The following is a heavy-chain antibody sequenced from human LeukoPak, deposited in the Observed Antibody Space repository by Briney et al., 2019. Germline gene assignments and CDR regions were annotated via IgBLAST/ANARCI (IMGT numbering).Heavy chain of an antibody. D-gene: IGHD5-18*01. V-gene: IGHV3-48*01. CDR1: GFTFSSYS. J-gene: IGHJ4*02. CDR2: ISSSSSTI. CDR3: ARIRSGYSYGYSWDY. Sequence: QSGGSLRLSCAASGFTFSSYSMNWVRQAPGKGLEWVSYISSSSSTIYYADSVKGRFTISRDNAKNSLYLQMNSLRAEDTAVYYCARIRSGYSYGYSWDYWGQGTLVTVSS.